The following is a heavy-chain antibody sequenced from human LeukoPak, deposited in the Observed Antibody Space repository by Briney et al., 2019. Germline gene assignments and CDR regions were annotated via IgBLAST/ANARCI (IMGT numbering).Heavy chain of an antibody. D-gene: IGHD2/OR15-2a*01. CDR3: ARVMTTLTGFDF. V-gene: IGHV5-51*01. J-gene: IGHJ4*02. CDR1: GCTFTTYW. CDR2: IYPGDSDT. Sequence: GASLQISCKGAGCTFTTYWIGWARRMPGKGVEGMGIIYPGDSDTRYSPSFQGRVTISADKSITTAYLQWSSLKASDTAMYYCARVMTTLTGFDFWGQGTLVTVSS.